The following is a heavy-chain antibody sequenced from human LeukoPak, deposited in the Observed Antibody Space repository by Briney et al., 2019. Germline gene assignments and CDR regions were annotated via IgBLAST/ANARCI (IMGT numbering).Heavy chain of an antibody. CDR1: GGTFSNYA. CDR2: IILIFGTP. CDR3: ARGEVPPHYFDY. Sequence: ASVKVSCKASGGTFSNYAISWVRQAPGQGLEWIGGIILIFGTPNYAQKFQSRVTITADESTSTAYMELSSLRSEDTAVYYCARGEVPPHYFDYWGQGTLVTVSS. V-gene: IGHV1-69*13. J-gene: IGHJ4*02.